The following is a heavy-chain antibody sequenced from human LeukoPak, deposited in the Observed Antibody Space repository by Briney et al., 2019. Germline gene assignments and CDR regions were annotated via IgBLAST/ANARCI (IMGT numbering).Heavy chain of an antibody. CDR3: ARPYDILTGGNWFDP. Sequence: ASVKVSCKASGYTFTGYYMHWVRQAPGQGLESMGWINPNSGGTNYAQKFQGGVTMTRDTSISTAYMELSRLRSDDTAVYYCARPYDILTGGNWFDPWGQGTLVTVSS. J-gene: IGHJ5*02. D-gene: IGHD3-9*01. V-gene: IGHV1-2*02. CDR2: INPNSGGT. CDR1: GYTFTGYY.